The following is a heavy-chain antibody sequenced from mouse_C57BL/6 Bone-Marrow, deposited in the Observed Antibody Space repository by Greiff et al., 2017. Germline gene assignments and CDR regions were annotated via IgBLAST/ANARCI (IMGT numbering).Heavy chain of an antibody. D-gene: IGHD3-2*02. J-gene: IGHJ4*01. CDR1: GFTFSSYG. CDR2: ISSGGSYT. Sequence: EVQRVESGGDLVKPGGSLKLSCAASGFTFSSYGMSWVRQTPDKRLEWVATISSGGSYTYYPDSVKGRFTISRDNAKNTLYLQMSSLKSEDTAMYYCARQLRLPYAMDYWGQGTSVTVSS. CDR3: ARQLRLPYAMDY. V-gene: IGHV5-6*01.